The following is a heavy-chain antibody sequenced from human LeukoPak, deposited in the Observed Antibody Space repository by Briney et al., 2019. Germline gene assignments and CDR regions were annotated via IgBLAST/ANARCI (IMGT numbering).Heavy chain of an antibody. J-gene: IGHJ6*02. CDR1: GFTFSSYA. D-gene: IGHD2-15*01. CDR3: ASPYCSGGSCSYNYYYYYGMDV. Sequence: GGSLRLSCAASGFTFSSYAMHWVRQAPGKGLEWVAVIPYDGSNKYYADSVKGRFTISRDNSKNTLYLQTNSLRAEDTAVYYCASPYCSGGSCSYNYYYYYGMDVWGQGTTVTVSS. CDR2: IPYDGSNK. V-gene: IGHV3-30-3*01.